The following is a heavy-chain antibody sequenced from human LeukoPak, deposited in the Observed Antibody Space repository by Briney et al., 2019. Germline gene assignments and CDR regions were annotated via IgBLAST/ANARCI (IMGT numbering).Heavy chain of an antibody. D-gene: IGHD4-17*01. CDR1: GYTFTSYD. Sequence: GASVKVSCKASGYTFTSYDISWVRQAPGQGLEWMGGIIPIFGTANYAQKFQGRVTITADESTSTAYMELSSLRSEDTAVYYCARVPTTVTTVIWFDPWGQGTLVTVSS. CDR2: IIPIFGTA. V-gene: IGHV1-69*13. CDR3: ARVPTTVTTVIWFDP. J-gene: IGHJ5*02.